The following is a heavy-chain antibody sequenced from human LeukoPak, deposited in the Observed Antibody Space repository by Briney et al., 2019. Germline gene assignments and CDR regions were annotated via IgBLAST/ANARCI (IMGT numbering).Heavy chain of an antibody. CDR1: GGSFSGYY. V-gene: IGHV4-34*01. Sequence: SETLSLTCAVYGGSFSGYYWSWIRQPPGKGLEWIGEINHSGSTNYNPSLKSRVTISVDTSKNQFSLKLSSVTAADTAVYYCARGTVTSNWFDPWDQGTLVTVSS. J-gene: IGHJ5*02. CDR2: INHSGST. D-gene: IGHD4-11*01. CDR3: ARGTVTSNWFDP.